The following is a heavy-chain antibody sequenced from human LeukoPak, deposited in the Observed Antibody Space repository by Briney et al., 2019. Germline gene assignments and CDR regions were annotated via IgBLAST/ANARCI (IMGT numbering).Heavy chain of an antibody. CDR3: AREQSYCSSTSCYVGYYFDY. Sequence: SETLSLTCTVSGGSISSGGYYWSWIRQHPGKGLEWIGYIYYSGSTYYNPSLKSRVTISVDTSKNQFSLKLTSVTSADTAVYYCAREQSYCSSTSCYVGYYFDYWGQGTLVTVSS. D-gene: IGHD2-2*01. CDR1: GGSISSGGYY. V-gene: IGHV4-31*03. CDR2: IYYSGST. J-gene: IGHJ4*02.